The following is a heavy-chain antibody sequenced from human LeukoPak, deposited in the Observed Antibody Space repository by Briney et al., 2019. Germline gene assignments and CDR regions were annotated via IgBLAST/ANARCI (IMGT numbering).Heavy chain of an antibody. D-gene: IGHD6-13*01. J-gene: IGHJ4*02. CDR1: GFSVSGYW. CDR2: IKQDGSEK. CDR3: AREWQGGIAAAGTRIEGDY. V-gene: IGHV3-7*01. Sequence: GGSLRPSCAVSGFSVSGYWMTWVRQAPGKGLEWVANIKQDGSEKNYVDSVKGRFTISRDNAENSLFLQMNSLRVEDTAVYYCAREWQGGIAAAGTRIEGDYWGQGTLVAVSS.